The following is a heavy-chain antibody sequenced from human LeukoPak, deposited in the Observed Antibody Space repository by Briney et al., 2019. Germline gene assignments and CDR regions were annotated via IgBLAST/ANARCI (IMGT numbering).Heavy chain of an antibody. CDR2: IYSGGST. CDR1: GFTVSSNY. V-gene: IGHV3-53*01. D-gene: IGHD6-13*01. J-gene: IGHJ4*02. Sequence: LAGGSLRLSCATSGFTVSSNYMSWVRQAPGKGLEWVSVIYSGGSTYYADSVKGRFTISRDNSKNTLYLQMNNLRAEDTAVYYCARNAPEGYSSSWYGVLYYFDYWGQGTLVTVSP. CDR3: ARNAPEGYSSSWYGVLYYFDY.